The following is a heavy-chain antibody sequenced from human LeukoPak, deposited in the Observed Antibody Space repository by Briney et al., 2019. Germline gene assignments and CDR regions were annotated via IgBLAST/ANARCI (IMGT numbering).Heavy chain of an antibody. CDR2: IYYSGST. Sequence: SETLSLTCTVSGGSISSYYWSWIRQPPGKGLEWIGYIYYSGSTNYNPSLTSRVTISVDTSKNQFSLKLSSVPAADTAVYYCARGSTYYDFWSGYPAVLGMDVWGQGTTVTVSS. J-gene: IGHJ6*02. CDR3: ARGSTYYDFWSGYPAVLGMDV. D-gene: IGHD3-3*01. CDR1: GGSISSYY. V-gene: IGHV4-59*01.